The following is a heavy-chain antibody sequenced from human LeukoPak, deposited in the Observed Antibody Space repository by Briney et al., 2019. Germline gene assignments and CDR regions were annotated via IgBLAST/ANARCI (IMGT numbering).Heavy chain of an antibody. Sequence: GGSLRLSCAASGFTFSSYGMHWVRQAPGKGLEWVAVISYDGSNKYYADSVKGRFTISRDNSKNTLYLQMNSLRAEDTAVYYCAKDLTSGYFDYWGRGTLVTVSS. CDR1: GFTFSSYG. CDR3: AKDLTSGYFDY. V-gene: IGHV3-30*18. J-gene: IGHJ4*02. CDR2: ISYDGSNK. D-gene: IGHD3-22*01.